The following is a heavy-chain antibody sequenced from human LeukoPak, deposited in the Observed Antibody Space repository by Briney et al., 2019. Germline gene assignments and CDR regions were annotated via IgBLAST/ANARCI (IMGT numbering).Heavy chain of an antibody. Sequence: GGSLRLSCAASGFTVSSNYMSWVRQAPGKGLEWVSVIYSGGSTYYADSVKGRFTIPRDNSKNTLYLQMNSLRAEDTAVYYCAREAYYDSSGYSASYFDYWGQGTLVTVSS. D-gene: IGHD3-22*01. CDR1: GFTVSSNY. V-gene: IGHV3-53*01. J-gene: IGHJ4*02. CDR2: IYSGGST. CDR3: AREAYYDSSGYSASYFDY.